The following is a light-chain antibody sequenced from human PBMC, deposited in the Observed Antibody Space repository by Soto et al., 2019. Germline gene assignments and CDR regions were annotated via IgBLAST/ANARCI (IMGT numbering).Light chain of an antibody. J-gene: IGKJ2*01. CDR3: QQRSSWPT. Sequence: EIVLTQSPATLSLSPGERATLSCRASQSVSSNLAWYQQKLGQAPRLLIYDAFNRATGITARFSGSGSGTAFTLTISNLEPEDFAVYYCQQRSSWPTFGQGTKLEIK. V-gene: IGKV3-11*01. CDR1: QSVSSN. CDR2: DAF.